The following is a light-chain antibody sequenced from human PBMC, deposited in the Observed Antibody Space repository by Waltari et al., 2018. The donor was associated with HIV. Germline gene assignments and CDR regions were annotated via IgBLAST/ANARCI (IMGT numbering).Light chain of an antibody. V-gene: IGLV3-25*03. CDR2: NDS. Sequence: SYQLTHPPSVAVSPGQTARTTCSGDVFPKQYAYWYQQNPGQAPVVVIYNDSERPSGIPERFSGSSSGTSVTLTISGVQAEDEADYYCQSADSSRTYAVFGGGTQLTVL. CDR1: VFPKQY. J-gene: IGLJ7*01. CDR3: QSADSSRTYAV.